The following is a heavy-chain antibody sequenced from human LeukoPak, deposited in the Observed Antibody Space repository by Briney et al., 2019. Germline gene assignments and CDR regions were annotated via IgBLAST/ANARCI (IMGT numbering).Heavy chain of an antibody. J-gene: IGHJ4*02. CDR2: IYRSGDT. CDR1: DDSINTYY. V-gene: IGHV4-59*08. Sequence: SETLSLTCTVSDDSINTYYWSWIRQPPGKALECIGYIYRSGDTNSNPSLKSRVTMSLDTSNRQFSLQLRSVTAADTAVYYCARHRYGDNVAAVWGQGTLVTVSS. D-gene: IGHD2-21*02. CDR3: ARHRYGDNVAAV.